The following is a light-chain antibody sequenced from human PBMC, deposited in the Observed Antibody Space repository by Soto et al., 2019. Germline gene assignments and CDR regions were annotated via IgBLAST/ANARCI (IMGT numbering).Light chain of an antibody. CDR3: SSHAGSKRV. V-gene: IGLV2-8*01. CDR1: SSDVGGYNY. CDR2: EVN. J-gene: IGLJ1*01. Sequence: VLTQPPSASGSPGQSVTISCTGTSSDVGGYNYVSWYQQHPGKAPKLMIYEVNKRPSGVPDRFSGSKSGNTASLTVSGLQAEDEGDYYCSSHAGSKRVFGTGTKVTVL.